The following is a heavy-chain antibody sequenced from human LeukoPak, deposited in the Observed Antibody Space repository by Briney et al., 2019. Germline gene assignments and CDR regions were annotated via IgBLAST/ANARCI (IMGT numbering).Heavy chain of an antibody. Sequence: GGSLRLSCAASGFTFGYYGMNWVRQAPGKGLEWISYISSGSGTIYYADSVKGRFSISRDDAKSSLYLQVNSLRVEDTAVYYCARDSYGGFDYWGQGTLVTVSS. CDR3: ARDSYGGFDY. D-gene: IGHD4-23*01. CDR1: GFTFGYYG. CDR2: ISSGSGTI. V-gene: IGHV3-48*01. J-gene: IGHJ4*02.